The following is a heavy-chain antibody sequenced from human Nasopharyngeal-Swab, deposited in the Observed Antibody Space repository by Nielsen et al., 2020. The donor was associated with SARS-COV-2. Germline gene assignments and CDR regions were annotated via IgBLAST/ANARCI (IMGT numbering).Heavy chain of an antibody. CDR2: IKQDGSEK. V-gene: IGHV3-7*01. CDR1: GFTFSSYW. Sequence: GESLKISCAASGFTFSSYWMSWVRQAPGKGLEWVANIKQDGSEKYYVDSVKGRFTISRDNAKNSLYLQMNSLRAEDTAVYYCARDSLTVQLEDYYYGMDVWGQGTTVTVSS. J-gene: IGHJ6*02. D-gene: IGHD1-1*01. CDR3: ARDSLTVQLEDYYYGMDV.